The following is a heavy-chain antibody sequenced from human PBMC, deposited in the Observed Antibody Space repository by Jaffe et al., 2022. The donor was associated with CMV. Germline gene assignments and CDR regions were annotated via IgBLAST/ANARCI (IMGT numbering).Heavy chain of an antibody. D-gene: IGHD1-26*01. Sequence: QLQLQESGPGLVKPSETLSLTCTVSGGSISSSSYYWGWIRQPPGKGLEWIGSIYYSGSTYYNPSLKSRVTISVDTSKNQFSLKLSSVTAADTAVYYCARHSRHESWELLAPGFDYWGQGTLVTVSS. CDR2: IYYSGST. CDR3: ARHSRHESWELLAPGFDY. J-gene: IGHJ4*02. V-gene: IGHV4-39*01. CDR1: GGSISSSSYY.